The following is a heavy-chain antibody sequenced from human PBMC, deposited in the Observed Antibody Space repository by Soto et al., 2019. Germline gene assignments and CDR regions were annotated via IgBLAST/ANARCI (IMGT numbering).Heavy chain of an antibody. V-gene: IGHV3-23*01. CDR2: ISGSGGST. CDR3: AKVPRGDYGMDV. D-gene: IGHD4-17*01. CDR1: GFTFSNFA. Sequence: PGGSLRLSCEASGFTFSNFAMSWVRQAPGKGLEWVSAISGSGGSTYYADSVKGRFTISRDNSKNTLYLQMNSLRAEDTAVYYCAKVPRGDYGMDVWGQGTTVTVSS. J-gene: IGHJ6*02.